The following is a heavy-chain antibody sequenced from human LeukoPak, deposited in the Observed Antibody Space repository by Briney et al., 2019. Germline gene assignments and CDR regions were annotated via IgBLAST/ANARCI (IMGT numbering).Heavy chain of an antibody. J-gene: IGHJ4*02. D-gene: IGHD2-2*01. V-gene: IGHV1-24*01. CDR2: FDPEDGET. Sequence: ASVKVSCKVSGYTLTELSMHWVRQAPGKGLEWMGGFDPEDGETIYAQKFQGRVTMTEDTSSDTAYMELSSLRSEDTAVYYCARDQYCSSTSCYGGNYWGQGTLVTVSS. CDR3: ARDQYCSSTSCYGGNY. CDR1: GYTLTELS.